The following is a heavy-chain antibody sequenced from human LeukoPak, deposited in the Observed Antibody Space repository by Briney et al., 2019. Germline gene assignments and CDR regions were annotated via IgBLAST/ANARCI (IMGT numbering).Heavy chain of an antibody. CDR1: GYTLTELS. CDR3: ANGRGYCSSTSCYPLSWFDP. Sequence: ASVKVSCKVSGYTLTELSMHWVRQAPGKGLEWMGGFDPEDGETIYAQKFQGRVTITADKSTSTAYMELSSLRSEDTAVYYCANGRGYCSSTSCYPLSWFDPWGQGTLVTVSS. V-gene: IGHV1-24*01. J-gene: IGHJ5*02. CDR2: FDPEDGET. D-gene: IGHD2-2*01.